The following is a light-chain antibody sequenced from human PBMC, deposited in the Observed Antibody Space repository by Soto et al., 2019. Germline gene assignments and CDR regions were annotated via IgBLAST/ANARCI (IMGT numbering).Light chain of an antibody. J-gene: IGKJ1*01. CDR1: QSISSW. CDR2: KAS. CDR3: QQYNSYRS. Sequence: DIQMTQSPSTLSASLGDRVTITCRASQSISSWLAWYQQKPGKAPKLLIRKASTLESGVPSRFSRSGSGTEFTLTISSLQSDDFATYYCQQYNSYRSFGQGTKVEI. V-gene: IGKV1-5*03.